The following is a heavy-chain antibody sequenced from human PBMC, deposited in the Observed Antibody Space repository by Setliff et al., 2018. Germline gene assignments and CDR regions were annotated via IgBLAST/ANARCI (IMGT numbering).Heavy chain of an antibody. Sequence: SETLSLTCAVYGGSFSGYYWSWIRQPPGKGLEWIGEINHSGSSNYNPSLKSRVTISLDTSKNQFSLKLSSVTAADTAIYFCVRQDEETSMVMYYFTSWGPGTLVTVSS. V-gene: IGHV4-34*01. CDR3: VRQDEETSMVMYYFTS. J-gene: IGHJ4*02. CDR2: INHSGSS. D-gene: IGHD5-18*01. CDR1: GGSFSGYY.